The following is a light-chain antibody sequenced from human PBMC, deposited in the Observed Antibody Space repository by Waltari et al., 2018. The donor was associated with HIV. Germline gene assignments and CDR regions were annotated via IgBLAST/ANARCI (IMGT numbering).Light chain of an antibody. J-gene: IGLJ2*01. Sequence: NFMLTQPHSVSESPGKTVTLSCTRSYGSIASNSVQWYQQRPGSSPTTVIYEDRQRPSGVPERFSGSTDTSSNSASLTISGLRPEDEADYFCQSYDDNNHIIFGGGTKLTVL. V-gene: IGLV6-57*01. CDR1: YGSIASNS. CDR3: QSYDDNNHII. CDR2: EDR.